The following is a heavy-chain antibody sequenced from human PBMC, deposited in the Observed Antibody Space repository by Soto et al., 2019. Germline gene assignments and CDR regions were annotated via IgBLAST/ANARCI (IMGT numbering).Heavy chain of an antibody. J-gene: IGHJ4*02. CDR1: GFTFSSYA. V-gene: IGHV3-30-3*01. Sequence: GGSLRLSCAASGFTFSSYAMHWVRQAPGKGLEWVAVISYDGSNKYYADSVKGRFTISRDNSKNTLYLQMNSLRAEDTAVYYCARDAAGDDYGDYVLDYWGQGTLVTVSS. CDR3: ARDAAGDDYGDYVLDY. D-gene: IGHD4-17*01. CDR2: ISYDGSNK.